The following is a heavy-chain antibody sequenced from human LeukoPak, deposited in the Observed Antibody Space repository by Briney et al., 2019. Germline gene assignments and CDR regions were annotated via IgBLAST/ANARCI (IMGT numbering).Heavy chain of an antibody. J-gene: IGHJ6*02. Sequence: SETLSLTCSVADGSINSYYWNWLRRPPGKGLEWVGYIYYNGNTNYSPSLKSRVTMSVDTSKTLFSLKVSSVTAADTAVYYCARGRSNYYGMDVWGQGTTVTVSS. V-gene: IGHV4-59*01. D-gene: IGHD1-26*01. CDR3: ARGRSNYYGMDV. CDR2: IYYNGNT. CDR1: DGSINSYY.